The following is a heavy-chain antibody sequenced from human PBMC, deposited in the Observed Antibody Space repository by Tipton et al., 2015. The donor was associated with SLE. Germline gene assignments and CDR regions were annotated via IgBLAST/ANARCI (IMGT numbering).Heavy chain of an antibody. V-gene: IGHV1-46*01. D-gene: IGHD1-26*01. CDR3: AREVTVGIGACVS. J-gene: IGHJ3*02. Sequence: PLVQSGAEVKKPGASVKVSCKASGYTFSNYYMHWVRQAPGQGLEWVGIINPSGTTTTYAQELQGRVTMTRDTSTSTAYMELNTLPSDDPAVCYSAREVTVGIGACVSWVQGTLVSVSS. CDR2: INPSGTTT. CDR1: GYTFSNYY.